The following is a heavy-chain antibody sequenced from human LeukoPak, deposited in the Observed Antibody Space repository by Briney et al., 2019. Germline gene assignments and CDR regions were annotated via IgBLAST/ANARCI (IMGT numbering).Heavy chain of an antibody. Sequence: SVKVSCKASGGTFSSYTISWVRQAPGQGLEWMGRIIPILGIANYAQKFQGRVTITADESTSTAYMELSSLRSEDTAVYYCARDYLSLGYCSSTSCSRAFDIWGQGTMVTVSS. V-gene: IGHV1-69*04. CDR2: IIPILGIA. CDR3: ARDYLSLGYCSSTSCSRAFDI. CDR1: GGTFSSYT. D-gene: IGHD2-2*01. J-gene: IGHJ3*02.